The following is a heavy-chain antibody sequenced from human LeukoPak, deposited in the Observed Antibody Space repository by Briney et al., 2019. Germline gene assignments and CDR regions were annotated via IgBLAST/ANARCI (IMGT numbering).Heavy chain of an antibody. J-gene: IGHJ5*02. CDR3: ARMSGYCSGDSCYGNNWFDP. D-gene: IGHD2-15*01. V-gene: IGHV1-69*13. CDR1: GGTFSSYA. CDR2: IIPIFGTA. Sequence: VASVKVSCKASGGTFSSYAISWVRQAPGQGLEWMGGIIPIFGTANYAQKFQGRVTITADESTSTAYMELSRLTSEDTAVYYCARMSGYCSGDSCYGNNWFDPWGQGTLVTVSS.